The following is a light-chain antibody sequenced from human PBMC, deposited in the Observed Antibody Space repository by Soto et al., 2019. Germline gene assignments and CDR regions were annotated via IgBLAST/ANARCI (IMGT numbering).Light chain of an antibody. CDR2: DAS. CDR3: QRGGT. CDR1: QSISSW. Sequence: DIQMTQSPSTLSASVGDRVTITCRASQSISSWLAWYQQQPGRGPKLLIYDASSLESGVPSRFSGSGSGTELTLTMSSLRPDDFAPYCCQRGGTFGPGTKVDIK. J-gene: IGKJ3*01. V-gene: IGKV1-5*01.